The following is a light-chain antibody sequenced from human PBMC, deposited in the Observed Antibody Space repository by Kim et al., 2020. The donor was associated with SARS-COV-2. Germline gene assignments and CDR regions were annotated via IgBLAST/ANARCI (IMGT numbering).Light chain of an antibody. CDR1: QGVSSY. V-gene: IGKV1-8*01. CDR2: AAS. CDR3: QQYYTYPRGT. J-gene: IGKJ1*01. Sequence: SPGDRVTITCRASQGVSSYLAWYQQKPATAPKLLISAASTLQSGVPSRFSGSCSGTDVTLTINSLQSEDFATYYCQQYYTYPRGTFGQGTKVDIK.